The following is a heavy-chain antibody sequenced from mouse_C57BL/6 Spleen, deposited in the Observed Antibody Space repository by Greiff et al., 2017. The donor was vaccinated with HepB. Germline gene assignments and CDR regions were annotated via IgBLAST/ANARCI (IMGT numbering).Heavy chain of an antibody. V-gene: IGHV5-9-1*02. Sequence: EVMLVESGEGLVKPGGSLKLSCAASGFTFSSYAMSWVRQTPEKRLEWVAYISSGGDYIYYADTVKGRFTISRDNARNTLYLQMSSLKSEVTAMYYCTRVNWDWFAYWGQGTLVTVSA. CDR2: ISSGGDYI. CDR1: GFTFSSYA. J-gene: IGHJ3*01. D-gene: IGHD4-1*01. CDR3: TRVNWDWFAY.